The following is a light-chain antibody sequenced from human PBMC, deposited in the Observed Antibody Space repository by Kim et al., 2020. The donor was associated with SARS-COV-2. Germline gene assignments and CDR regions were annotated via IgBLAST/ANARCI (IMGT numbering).Light chain of an antibody. CDR2: GAS. CDR3: QQYNNWLSWT. CDR1: QSVSSN. Sequence: EIVMTQSPATLSVSPGERATLSCRASQSVSSNLAWYQQKPGQAPRLLIYGASTRATGIPARFSGSRSGTEFTLTISSLQSEDFAVYYCQQYNNWLSWTFGQGTKVDIK. V-gene: IGKV3-15*01. J-gene: IGKJ1*01.